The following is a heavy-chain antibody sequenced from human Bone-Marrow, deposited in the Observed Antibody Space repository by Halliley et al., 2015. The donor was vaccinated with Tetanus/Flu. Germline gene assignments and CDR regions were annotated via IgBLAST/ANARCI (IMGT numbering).Heavy chain of an antibody. CDR3: ARDPTGSGYNLGSNWFDP. CDR1: GASINHFY. J-gene: IGHJ5*02. V-gene: IGHV4-59*01. D-gene: IGHD5-12*01. Sequence: LRLSCTVSGASINHFYWSWIRQSPGKGLVWIGYIHYSGITNYNPSLKSRDSISVDTYKSQFSLKLRSVTAADAAVYYCARDPTGSGYNLGSNWFDPWGQGTLVTVSS. CDR2: IHYSGIT.